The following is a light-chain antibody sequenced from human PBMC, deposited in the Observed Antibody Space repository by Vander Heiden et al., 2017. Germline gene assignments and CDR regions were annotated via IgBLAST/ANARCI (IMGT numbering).Light chain of an antibody. CDR3: MQALQTPPYT. CDR1: QSLLHSNGYNY. CDR2: LGS. J-gene: IGKJ2*01. Sequence: DIVMTQSPLPLPLPPGAPASISCRSSQSLLHSNGYNYLDWYLQKPGQSQQLLIYLGSNRASGVPDRFSGSGSGTDFALKISRVEAEDVGVYYCMQALQTPPYTFGQGTKLEIK. V-gene: IGKV2-28*01.